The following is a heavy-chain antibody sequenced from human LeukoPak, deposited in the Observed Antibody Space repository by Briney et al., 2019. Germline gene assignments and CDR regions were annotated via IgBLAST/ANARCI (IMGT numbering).Heavy chain of an antibody. J-gene: IGHJ3*02. D-gene: IGHD3-10*01. CDR3: ARVQYGSGRNLWAFDI. CDR1: GFTFSDYY. CDR2: ISSGSITI. Sequence: GGSLRLSCAASGFTFSDYYMSWIRRAPGKGLEWVSYISSGSITIYYADSVKGRFTISRDNAKTSMYLQMNSLRAEDTAVYYCARVQYGSGRNLWAFDIWGQGTMVTVSS. V-gene: IGHV3-11*01.